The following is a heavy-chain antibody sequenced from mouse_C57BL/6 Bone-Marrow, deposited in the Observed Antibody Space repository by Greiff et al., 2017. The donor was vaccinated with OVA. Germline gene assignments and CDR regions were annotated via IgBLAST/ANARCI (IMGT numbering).Heavy chain of an antibody. CDR3: ARSLTGGDY. D-gene: IGHD4-1*01. J-gene: IGHJ2*01. CDR1: GYAFSSSW. CDR2: IYPGDGDT. Sequence: VQLQQSGPELVKPGASVKISCKASGYAFSSSWMNWVKQRPGKGLEWIGRIYPGDGDTNYNGKFKGKATLTADKSSSTAYMQLSSLTSEDSAVYFCARSLTGGDYWGQGTTLTVSS. V-gene: IGHV1-82*01.